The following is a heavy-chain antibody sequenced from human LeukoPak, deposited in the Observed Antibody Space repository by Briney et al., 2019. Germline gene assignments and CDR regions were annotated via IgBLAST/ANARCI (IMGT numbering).Heavy chain of an antibody. CDR1: GYILSDYY. D-gene: IGHD3-10*01. CDR3: VRDGDGRINLDH. J-gene: IGHJ4*02. V-gene: IGHV1-2*02. Sequence: ASVKVSCKASGYILSDYYMHWVRQVPGQGLEWMGWMNPHSGGTNYAQKFQGRVTMTRDTSITTAYMEWSRLTSDDTAVYYCVRDGDGRINLDHWGQGTLVTVSS. CDR2: MNPHSGGT.